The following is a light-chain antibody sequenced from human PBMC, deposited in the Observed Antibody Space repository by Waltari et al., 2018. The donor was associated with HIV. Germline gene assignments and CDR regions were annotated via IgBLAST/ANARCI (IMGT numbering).Light chain of an antibody. CDR3: AAWYDSLKGGA. CDR1: SSTIGSNN. V-gene: IGLV1-44*01. CDR2: SNN. Sequence: QSVLTQPPSASGTPGQRVTVSCSGRSSTIGSNNVHCYRQLPGTAPKPLIYSNNQRPSGVPARFSGSTAGTSASLVISGLQSEDEADYYCAAWYDSLKGGAFGTGTKVTVL. J-gene: IGLJ1*01.